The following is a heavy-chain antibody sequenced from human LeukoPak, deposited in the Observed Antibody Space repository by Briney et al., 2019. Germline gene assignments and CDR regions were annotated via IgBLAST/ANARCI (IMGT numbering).Heavy chain of an antibody. CDR1: GYTFTDYY. D-gene: IGHD6-6*01. CDR2: INPNSGGT. J-gene: IGHJ4*02. V-gene: IGHV1-2*02. Sequence: ASVKVSCKASGYTFTDYYMHWVRQAPGQGLEWMGWINPNSGGTNYAQKFQGRVTMTRDTSISTAYMELSRLRSDDTAVYYCARSYSSSSENDYWGQGTLVTVSS. CDR3: ARSYSSSSENDY.